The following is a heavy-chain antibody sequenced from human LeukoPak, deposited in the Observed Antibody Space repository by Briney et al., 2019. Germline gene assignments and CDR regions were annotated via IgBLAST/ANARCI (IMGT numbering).Heavy chain of an antibody. V-gene: IGHV3-33*01. CDR2: VWYGGSKK. Sequence: PGGSLRLSCVASGFGFSSYGMHWVRQAPGKGLEWVAVVWYGGSKKYYADSVNGRFTISRDDSKNTLYLQMDDLRADDTAIYYCAAVYSFGWFDYWGQGTPVTVPS. J-gene: IGHJ5*01. D-gene: IGHD1-26*01. CDR3: AAVYSFGWFDY. CDR1: GFGFSSYG.